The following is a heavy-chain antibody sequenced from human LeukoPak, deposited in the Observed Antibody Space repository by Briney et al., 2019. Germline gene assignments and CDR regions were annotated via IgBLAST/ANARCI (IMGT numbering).Heavy chain of an antibody. V-gene: IGHV4-59*01. CDR2: IYYSGST. J-gene: IGHJ4*02. Sequence: SETLSLTCTVSGGSISSYYWSWIRQPPGKGLEWIGYIYYSGSTNYNPSLKSRVTVSVDTSKNQFSLKLSSVTAADTAVYYCARGLPYYYDSSGYYGAYFDYWGQGTLVTVSS. D-gene: IGHD3-22*01. CDR3: ARGLPYYYDSSGYYGAYFDY. CDR1: GGSISSYY.